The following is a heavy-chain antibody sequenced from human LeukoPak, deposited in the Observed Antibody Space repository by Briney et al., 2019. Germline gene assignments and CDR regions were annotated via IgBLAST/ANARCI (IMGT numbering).Heavy chain of an antibody. J-gene: IGHJ4*02. CDR3: ERGIINMVREVKQAESYFDY. Sequence: SGTLSLTCAVYGGSFSGYDWNWIRQPPGKGLEWIGEINHSGSTNYNPSLKSRGTISVDTYKNPSYMKLSSLSVANTAVYYCERGIINMVREVKQAESYFDYSGQGRLVTVSS. D-gene: IGHD3-10*01. CDR2: INHSGST. V-gene: IGHV4-34*01. CDR1: GGSFSGYD.